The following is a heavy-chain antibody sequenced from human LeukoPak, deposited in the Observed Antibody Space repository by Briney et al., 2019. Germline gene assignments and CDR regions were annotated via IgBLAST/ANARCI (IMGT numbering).Heavy chain of an antibody. CDR3: AIMHGYYDGSGYWVQ. CDR1: GFTFGSYA. D-gene: IGHD3-22*01. CDR2: ITPNADST. J-gene: IGHJ1*01. V-gene: IGHV3-23*01. Sequence: GGSLRLSCAASGFTFGSYAMGWVRQAPGKGLERVSFITPNADSTSYADSVEGRFTISRDNPRNTLYMQMNSLRDEDTALYYCAIMHGYYDGSGYWVQWGQGTLVTVSS.